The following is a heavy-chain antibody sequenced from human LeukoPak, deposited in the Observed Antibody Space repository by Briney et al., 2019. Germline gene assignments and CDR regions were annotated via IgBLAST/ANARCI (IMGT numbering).Heavy chain of an antibody. J-gene: IGHJ3*02. CDR2: ISAYNGNT. CDR3: ARDRTYCGGDCYSGDAFDI. V-gene: IGHV1-18*01. CDR1: GYTFTSYG. D-gene: IGHD2-21*02. Sequence: ASVKVSCKASGYTFTSYGISWVRQAPGQGLEWMGWISAYNGNTNYAQKLQGRVTMTTDTSTSTAYMELRSLRSDDTAVYYCARDRTYCGGDCYSGDAFDIWGQGTMVTVSS.